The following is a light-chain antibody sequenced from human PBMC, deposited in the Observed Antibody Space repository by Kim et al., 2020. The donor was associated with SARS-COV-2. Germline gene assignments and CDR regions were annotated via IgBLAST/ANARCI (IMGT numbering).Light chain of an antibody. Sequence: ALTQPRSLSWSPGQSVTISCTGTSSDVGGYNYVSWYQLHPGKAPKLMIYAVTERPSGVPDRFSGAKSGNTAFLTISGLRAEDEADYYCSSYADSSSLLFGGGPKVTVL. V-gene: IGLV2-11*01. CDR3: SSYADSSSLL. CDR1: SSDVGGYNY. J-gene: IGLJ6*01. CDR2: AVT.